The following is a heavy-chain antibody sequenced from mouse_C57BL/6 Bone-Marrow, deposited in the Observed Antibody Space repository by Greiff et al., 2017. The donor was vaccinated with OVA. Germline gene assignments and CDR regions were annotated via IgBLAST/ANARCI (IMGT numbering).Heavy chain of an antibody. J-gene: IGHJ2*01. CDR3: ARGDYGCRDLDY. Sequence: EVQLVESGAGLVKPGASLKLSCAASGFTFSDYGMHWVRQAPEQGLEWVAYISRGSSTIYYADTVKGRATISRDTATNTLFLQMTSLRSEDTAVYYCARGDYGCRDLDYWGQGTTLTVSS. CDR2: ISRGSSTI. CDR1: GFTFSDYG. D-gene: IGHD1-1*01. V-gene: IGHV5-17*01.